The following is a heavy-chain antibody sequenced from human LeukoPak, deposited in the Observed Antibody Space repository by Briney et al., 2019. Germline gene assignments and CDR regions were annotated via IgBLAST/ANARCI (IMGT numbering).Heavy chain of an antibody. CDR1: GDSVSSNSAA. V-gene: IGHV6-1*01. Sequence: SQTLSLTCAISGDSVSSNSAAWNWIRQSPSRGLEWLGRTYYRSKWYNDYAVSVKSRITISPDTSKNQFSLQLNSVTPEDTAVYYCARDRGYSYGYARDAFDIWGQGTMVTVSS. D-gene: IGHD5-18*01. CDR3: ARDRGYSYGYARDAFDI. J-gene: IGHJ3*02. CDR2: TYYRSKWYN.